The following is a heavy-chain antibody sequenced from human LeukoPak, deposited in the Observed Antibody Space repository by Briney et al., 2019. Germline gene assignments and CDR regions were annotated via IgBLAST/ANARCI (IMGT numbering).Heavy chain of an antibody. CDR1: GGSFSGYY. V-gene: IGHV4-34*01. J-gene: IGHJ4*02. D-gene: IGHD3-10*01. CDR3: GRGSFFARPGRGRFDY. CDR2: INHRGST. Sequence: SETVSLLCAVCGGSFSGYYWSWIRQPPGKGLEWIGEINHRGSTNYNPSLKRRVTISVDTSKNQFSPKLSSVTAADTAVYYCGRGSFFARPGRGRFDYWGQGTLVTVSA.